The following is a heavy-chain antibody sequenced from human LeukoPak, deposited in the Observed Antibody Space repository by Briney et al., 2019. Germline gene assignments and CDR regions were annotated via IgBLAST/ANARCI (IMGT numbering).Heavy chain of an antibody. V-gene: IGHV3-11*04. CDR3: AKDTVKVSTISRVPHYTDV. Sequence: PGGSLRLSCAASGFTSSDYYMSWIRQAPGKGLEWVSYISSSGSTIYYADSVKGRFTISRDNAKNSLYLQMNSLRAEDTAVYYCAKDTVKVSTISRVPHYTDVWGKGTTVTISS. CDR1: GFTSSDYY. D-gene: IGHD5/OR15-5a*01. J-gene: IGHJ6*03. CDR2: ISSSGSTI.